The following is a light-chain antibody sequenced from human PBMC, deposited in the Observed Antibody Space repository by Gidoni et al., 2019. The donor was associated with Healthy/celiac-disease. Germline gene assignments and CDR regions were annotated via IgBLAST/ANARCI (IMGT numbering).Light chain of an antibody. CDR2: GNS. Sequence: SVLTQPPSVSGAPGPRVTISCTGSSSNIGSGYDVHWYQQLPGTAPKLLIYGNSNRPSGVPDRFSGSKSGTSASLAITGLQAEDEADYYCQSYDSSLSGSVFGGGTKLTVL. CDR3: QSYDSSLSGSV. CDR1: SSNIGSGYD. J-gene: IGLJ2*01. V-gene: IGLV1-40*01.